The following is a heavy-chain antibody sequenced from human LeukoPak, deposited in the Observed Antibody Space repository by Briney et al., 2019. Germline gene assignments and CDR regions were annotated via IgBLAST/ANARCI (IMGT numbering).Heavy chain of an antibody. Sequence: GGSLRLSCAASGFTFSNYAMSWVRQAPGKGLVWVSRISSDGSITGYADSVKGRFTIPRDNAKNTLYLQMNSLRAEDTAVYYCARHLNYYLDYWGQGTLVTVSS. D-gene: IGHD3-10*01. V-gene: IGHV3-74*01. CDR2: ISSDGSIT. CDR1: GFTFSNYA. CDR3: ARHLNYYLDY. J-gene: IGHJ4*02.